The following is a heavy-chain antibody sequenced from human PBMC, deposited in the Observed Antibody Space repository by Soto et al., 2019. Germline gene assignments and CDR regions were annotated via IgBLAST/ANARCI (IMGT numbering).Heavy chain of an antibody. CDR3: AKDLTYYDSSGIMDY. CDR2: ISYDGSNK. Sequence: LRLSFAASGFTFSSYGMHWVRQAPGEGLEWVAVISYDGSNKYYADSVKGRFTISRDNSKNTLYLQMNSLRAEDTAVYYCAKDLTYYDSSGIMDYWGQGTLVTVSS. CDR1: GFTFSSYG. V-gene: IGHV3-30*18. D-gene: IGHD3-22*01. J-gene: IGHJ4*02.